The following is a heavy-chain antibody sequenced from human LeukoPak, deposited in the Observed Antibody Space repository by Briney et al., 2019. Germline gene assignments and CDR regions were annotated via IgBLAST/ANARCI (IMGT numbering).Heavy chain of an antibody. CDR3: ARHGYTASHFFLDY. Sequence: SETLSLTCTVSADSINSYYWGWVRQPAGRGLEWIGRIYTTGRADYDPSLQSRVTMPVDTSQKQFSLNLRSVTAADTAFYFCARHGYTASHFFLDYWSQGTLVTVSS. D-gene: IGHD5-18*01. CDR1: ADSINSYY. CDR2: IYTTGRA. V-gene: IGHV4-4*07. J-gene: IGHJ4*02.